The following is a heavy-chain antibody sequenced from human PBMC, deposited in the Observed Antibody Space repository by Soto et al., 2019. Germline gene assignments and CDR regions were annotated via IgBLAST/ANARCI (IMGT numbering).Heavy chain of an antibody. D-gene: IGHD1-1*01. CDR1: GGFVSSGTYY. V-gene: IGHV4-34*01. CDR3: ARVERGTVTTVVDAFDI. Sequence: QVQLQQWGAGLLKPSETLSLTCAVYGGFVSSGTYYWSWIRQPPGKGLEWIGEMSHGGGTHFNPSLKRLVTISVDTSKNQFSLKMSSVTAADTALYYCARVERGTVTTVVDAFDIWGPGTMVTVSS. J-gene: IGHJ3*02. CDR2: MSHGGGT.